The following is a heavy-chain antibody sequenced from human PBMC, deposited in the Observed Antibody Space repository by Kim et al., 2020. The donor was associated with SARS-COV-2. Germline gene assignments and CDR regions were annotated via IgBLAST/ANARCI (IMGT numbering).Heavy chain of an antibody. CDR2: ISSSSSYI. CDR3: ARVLTSGWSYFVY. CDR1: GFTFSSYS. J-gene: IGHJ4*02. V-gene: IGHV3-21*04. Sequence: GGSLRLSCAASGFTFSSYSMNWVRQAPGKGLEWISSISSSSSYIYYADSGKGRFTISRDNARASLYQQMNRLRAEATAVYYCARVLTSGWSYFVYWGQGTLFTVSS. D-gene: IGHD6-19*01.